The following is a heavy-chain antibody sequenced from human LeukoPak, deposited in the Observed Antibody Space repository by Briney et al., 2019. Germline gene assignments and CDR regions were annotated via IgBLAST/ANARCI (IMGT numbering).Heavy chain of an antibody. CDR3: ARDRITMVRGVRYWFDP. Sequence: SVKVSCKASGGTFSSYAISWVRQAPGQGLEWMGGIIPIFGTANYAQKFQGRVTITADKSTSTAYMELSSLRSEDTAVYYCARDRITMVRGVRYWFDPWGQGTLVTVSS. D-gene: IGHD3-10*01. CDR2: IIPIFGTA. V-gene: IGHV1-69*06. J-gene: IGHJ5*02. CDR1: GGTFSSYA.